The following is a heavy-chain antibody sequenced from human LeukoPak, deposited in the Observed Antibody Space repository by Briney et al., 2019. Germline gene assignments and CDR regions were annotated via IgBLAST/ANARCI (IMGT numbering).Heavy chain of an antibody. Sequence: GGSLRLSCAASGFTFSSYWMHWVRQAPGKGLVWVSRINSDGSSTSYADSVKGRFTISRDNAKNTLYLQMNSLRAEDTALYYCAKDLTYGGLLDYWGQGTLVTVSS. CDR2: INSDGSST. J-gene: IGHJ4*02. CDR3: AKDLTYGGLLDY. V-gene: IGHV3-74*01. D-gene: IGHD5-12*01. CDR1: GFTFSSYW.